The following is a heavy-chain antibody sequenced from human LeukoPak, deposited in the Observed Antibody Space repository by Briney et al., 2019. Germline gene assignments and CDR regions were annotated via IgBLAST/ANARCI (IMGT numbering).Heavy chain of an antibody. J-gene: IGHJ4*02. CDR2: IYYSGST. V-gene: IGHV4-39*07. Sequence: SETLSLTCTVSGGSISSSSYYWGWIRQPPGKGLEWIGSIYYSGSTYYNPSLKSRVTISVDTSKNQFSLKLSSVTAADTAVYYCARRRLRRTFDYWGQGTLVTVSS. CDR3: ARRRLRRTFDY. D-gene: IGHD5-12*01. CDR1: GGSISSSSYY.